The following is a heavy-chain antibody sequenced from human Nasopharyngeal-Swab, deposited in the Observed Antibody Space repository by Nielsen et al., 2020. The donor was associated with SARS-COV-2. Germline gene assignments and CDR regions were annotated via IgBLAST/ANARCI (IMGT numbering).Heavy chain of an antibody. D-gene: IGHD3-10*01. Sequence: ASVKVSCKVSGYTLTELSMHWVRQAPGKGLEWMGGFDPEDGETIYAQKFQGRVTMTEDTSTDTAYMELSSLRSEDTAVYYCATGPVRGVISWFDPWGRGTLVTVSS. J-gene: IGHJ5*02. CDR1: GYTLTELS. CDR3: ATGPVRGVISWFDP. CDR2: FDPEDGET. V-gene: IGHV1-24*01.